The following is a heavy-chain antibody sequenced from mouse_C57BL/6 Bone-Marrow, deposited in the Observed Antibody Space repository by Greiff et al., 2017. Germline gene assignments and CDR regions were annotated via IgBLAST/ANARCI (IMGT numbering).Heavy chain of an antibody. Sequence: EVQLQQSGPELVKPGASVKISCKASGYSFTGYYMNWVKQSPEKSLEWIGEINPSTGGTTYNQKFKAKATLTVDKSSSTAYMQLKSLTSEDSAVYYCARYYYGLDYWGQGTTLTGSS. CDR2: INPSTGGT. D-gene: IGHD1-1*01. J-gene: IGHJ2*01. CDR1: GYSFTGYY. CDR3: ARYYYGLDY. V-gene: IGHV1-42*01.